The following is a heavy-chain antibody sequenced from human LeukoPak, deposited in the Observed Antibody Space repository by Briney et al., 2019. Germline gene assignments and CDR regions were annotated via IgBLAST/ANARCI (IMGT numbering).Heavy chain of an antibody. J-gene: IGHJ6*03. V-gene: IGHV3-30-3*01. Sequence: GGSLRLSCAASGFTFSSYAMHWVRQAPGKGLEWVAVISYDGSNKYYADSVKGRFTISRDNSKNTLYLQMNSLRAEDTAVYYCARDSSITIFGVVLYYYMDVWGKGTTVTVSS. CDR2: ISYDGSNK. CDR1: GFTFSSYA. D-gene: IGHD3-3*01. CDR3: ARDSSITIFGVVLYYYMDV.